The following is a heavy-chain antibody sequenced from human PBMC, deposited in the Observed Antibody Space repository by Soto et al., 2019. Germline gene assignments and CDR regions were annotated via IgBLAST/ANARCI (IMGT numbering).Heavy chain of an antibody. CDR3: XRGSSGWPPRLDY. D-gene: IGHD6-19*01. CDR2: IYYSGST. CDR1: XXXXXXXX. J-gene: IGHJ4*02. V-gene: IGHV4-59*01. Sequence: QVQLQESGPGLVKPSETLSXXCTXXXXXXXXXXXXXXXHSPGKGLEWFGYIYYSGSTNYNPSLKSRXTXXVDXSXNXXXXXXXXXXAADTAVYYXXRGSSGWPPRLDYWGQGTLVTVSS.